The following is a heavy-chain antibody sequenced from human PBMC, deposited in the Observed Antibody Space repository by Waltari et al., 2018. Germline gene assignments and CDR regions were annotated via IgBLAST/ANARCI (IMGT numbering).Heavy chain of an antibody. J-gene: IGHJ6*02. Sequence: EVQLFESGGGLVQPGGSLRLSCAASGVTFRNYGMSWVRQAPGKGLEWVSAIAAIGGGDGTAYYADSLQGRFTISRDTSKNTLYLQMSSLRVEDTAVYYCGKVLSCGGKSYGLDVWGQGTTVTVSS. CDR3: GKVLSCGGKSYGLDV. D-gene: IGHD2-21*01. CDR2: IGGGDGTA. V-gene: IGHV3-23*01. CDR1: GVTFRNYG.